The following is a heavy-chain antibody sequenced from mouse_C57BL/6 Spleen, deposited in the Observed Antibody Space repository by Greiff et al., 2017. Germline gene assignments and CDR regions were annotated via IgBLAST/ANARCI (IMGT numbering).Heavy chain of an antibody. CDR3: ARGGNYAMDY. Sequence: EVHLVESGGGLVKPGGSLKLSCAASGFTFSSYAMSWVRQTPEKRLEWVATISDGGSYTYYPDNVKGRFTISRDHAKNNLYLQMSHLKSEDTAMYYCARGGNYAMDYWGQGTSVTVSS. V-gene: IGHV5-4*01. CDR2: ISDGGSYT. CDR1: GFTFSSYA. J-gene: IGHJ4*01.